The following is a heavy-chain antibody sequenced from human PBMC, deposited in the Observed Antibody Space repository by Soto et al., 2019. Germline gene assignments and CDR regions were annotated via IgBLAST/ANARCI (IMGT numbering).Heavy chain of an antibody. CDR2: TYYRSTWYN. CDR1: GDSVSSNSAT. V-gene: IGHV6-1*01. Sequence: PSQTLSLTCAISGDSVSSNSATWNWIRQSPSRGPEWLGRTYYRSTWYNDYAVSMRSRITINPDTSKNQFSLQLNSVTPEDTAVYYCTRDPEGRFYFDYWGQGTLVTVSS. CDR3: TRDPEGRFYFDY. J-gene: IGHJ4*02.